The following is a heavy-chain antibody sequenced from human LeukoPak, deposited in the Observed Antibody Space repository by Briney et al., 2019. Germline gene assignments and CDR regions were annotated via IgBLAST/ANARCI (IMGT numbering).Heavy chain of an antibody. CDR3: ARGGNWNVFDV. V-gene: IGHV3-20*04. J-gene: IGHJ3*01. Sequence: PGGSLRLSCAASGFTFDDYGMSWVRQAPGKGLECVSGIKWNGGSTGYADSVKGRFTISRDNAKNSLYVQMNSLRAEDTALYYCARGGNWNVFDVWGQGTMVTVSS. CDR1: GFTFDDYG. CDR2: IKWNGGST. D-gene: IGHD4-23*01.